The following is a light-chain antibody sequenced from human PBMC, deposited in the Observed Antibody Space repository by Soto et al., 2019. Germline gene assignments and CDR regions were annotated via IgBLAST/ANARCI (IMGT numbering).Light chain of an antibody. CDR1: QGIRSY. CDR2: DAS. CDR3: LQDYNYPRT. V-gene: IGKV1-9*01. J-gene: IGKJ1*01. Sequence: DIQLTQSPSFLSASVGDRFTITFLASQGIRSYLAWYQQKPGKAPKLLICDASTLYSGVPSRFSGSGSGTDFTLTISSLQPEDFATYYCLQDYNYPRTFGQGTKVDI.